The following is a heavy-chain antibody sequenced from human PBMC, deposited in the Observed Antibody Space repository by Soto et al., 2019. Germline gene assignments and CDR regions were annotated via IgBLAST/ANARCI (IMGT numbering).Heavy chain of an antibody. Sequence: QVQLQESGPGLVKPSETLSLMCTVSGGSITNYYWSWIRQSPAKGLEWIGYVSDSGSTKYNPSLKSRVTISVDTSQNPFSLKLTSLPAADTAVYSCARERVGHSAMDVWGQGTTVTVSS. CDR1: GGSITNYY. CDR2: VSDSGST. J-gene: IGHJ6*02. V-gene: IGHV4-59*12. D-gene: IGHD1-26*01. CDR3: ARERVGHSAMDV.